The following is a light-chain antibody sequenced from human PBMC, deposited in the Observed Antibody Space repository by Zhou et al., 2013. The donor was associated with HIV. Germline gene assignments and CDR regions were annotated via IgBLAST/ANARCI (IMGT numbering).Light chain of an antibody. CDR2: GAF. J-gene: IGKJ4*01. CDR1: EDINKY. Sequence: DIEMTQSPSSLSAFVGDRVTITCRASEDINKYLAWYQQRPGKVPKLLMYGAFTLLSGVPSRFSGGGSGTEFTLTISSLQPEDVATYYCQRYNSAPPLTFGGGTEGGDQT. V-gene: IGKV1-27*01. CDR3: QRYNSAPPLT.